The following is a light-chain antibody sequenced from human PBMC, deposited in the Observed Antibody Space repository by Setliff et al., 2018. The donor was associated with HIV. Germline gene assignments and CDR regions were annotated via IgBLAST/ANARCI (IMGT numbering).Light chain of an antibody. Sequence: SYELTQPPPVSVAPGKTARITCGGNNIGSKSVHWYQQKPGQAPVLVIYYDSDRPSGIPERFSGSNSGNTATLTISRVEAGDEADYYCQVWDSSSDHPGVFGTGTKVTVL. CDR3: QVWDSSSDHPGV. J-gene: IGLJ1*01. CDR2: YDS. CDR1: NIGSKS. V-gene: IGLV3-21*04.